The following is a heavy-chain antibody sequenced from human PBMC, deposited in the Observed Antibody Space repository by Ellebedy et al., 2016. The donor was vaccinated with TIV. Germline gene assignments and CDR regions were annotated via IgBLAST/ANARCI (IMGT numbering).Heavy chain of an antibody. CDR3: ARVSGPVDFVVVEVPPRWFDP. J-gene: IGHJ5*02. Sequence: MPGGTLRLSCTLPAGPFNNYYWTWIRKPPGKGLEWIGESNHNRRTNSNPSLKSRLTLSVDTSKNLFSRKLSSATAAYTAVYYCARVSGPVDFVVVEVPPRWFDPWGQGTLVTVSS. D-gene: IGHD2-15*01. CDR2: SNHNRRT. CDR1: AGPFNNYY. V-gene: IGHV4-34*01.